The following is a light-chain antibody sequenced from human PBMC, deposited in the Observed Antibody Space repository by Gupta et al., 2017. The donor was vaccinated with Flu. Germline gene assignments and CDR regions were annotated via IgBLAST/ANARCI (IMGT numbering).Light chain of an antibody. Sequence: QSVLTQPPSASGTPGQRVTISCSGSSSNIGANYVYWYQQFPGMALKLLIFSNNQRPSGVPDRFSCSNSGTSASPAITGLRSEDEADDDYSAWADSMSGRWVFGGGTKLTVL. CDR1: SSNIGANY. V-gene: IGLV1-47*02. CDR2: SNN. J-gene: IGLJ3*02. CDR3: SAWADSMSGRWV.